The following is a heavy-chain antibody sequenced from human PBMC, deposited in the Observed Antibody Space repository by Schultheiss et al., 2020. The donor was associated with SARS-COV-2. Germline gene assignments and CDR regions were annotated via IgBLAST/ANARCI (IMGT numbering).Heavy chain of an antibody. J-gene: IGHJ3*02. CDR1: GGSISSGSYY. Sequence: SQTLSLTCTVSGGSISSGSYYWSWIRQPAGKGLEWIGRIYTSGSTYYNPSLKSRVTISVDTSKNQFSLKLSSVTAADTAVYYCASAAYIAAAGTDAFDIWGQGTMVTVSS. V-gene: IGHV4-61*02. CDR2: IYTSGST. D-gene: IGHD6-13*01. CDR3: ASAAYIAAAGTDAFDI.